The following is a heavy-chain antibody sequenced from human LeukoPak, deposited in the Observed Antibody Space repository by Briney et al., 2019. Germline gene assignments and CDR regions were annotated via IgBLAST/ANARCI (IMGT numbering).Heavy chain of an antibody. CDR3: ARLTVGALIWFDP. J-gene: IGHJ5*02. CDR2: IYHSGTT. V-gene: IGHV4-38-2*02. CDR1: DYSISSDFY. D-gene: IGHD1-26*01. Sequence: SETLSLTCSVSDYSISSDFYWGWIRQPPGKGLEWIGSIYHSGTTYKNPSLKSRLTISVDTSKNQFSLKLNSVTASDTAVYYCARLTVGALIWFDPWGQGTLVTVSS.